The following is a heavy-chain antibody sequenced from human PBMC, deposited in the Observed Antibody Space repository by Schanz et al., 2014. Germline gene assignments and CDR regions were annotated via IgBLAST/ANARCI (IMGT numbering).Heavy chain of an antibody. CDR1: GFTISSYS. CDR2: VSRSGSYI. D-gene: IGHD6-13*01. J-gene: IGHJ4*02. CDR3: AIVGVMVAVAGTRADY. Sequence: EVHLVESGGGLVKRGGSLRLSCAASGFTISSYSMNWVRQAPGKGLEWVSSVSRSGSYIYYADSVKGRFSISRDNAKNSLYLQMNRLRAEDTALYYCAIVGVMVAVAGTRADYWGQGTLVTVSS. V-gene: IGHV3-21*01.